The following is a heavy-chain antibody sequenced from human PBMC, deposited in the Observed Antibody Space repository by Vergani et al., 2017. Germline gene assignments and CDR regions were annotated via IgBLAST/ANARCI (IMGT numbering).Heavy chain of an antibody. J-gene: IGHJ5*02. CDR1: GGTFSSYT. CDR2: IIPILGIA. V-gene: IGHV1-69*02. D-gene: IGHD2-8*01. Sequence: QVQLVQSGAEVKKPGSSVKVSCKASGGTFSSYTISWVRQAPGQGLEWMGRIIPILGIANYAQKFQGRVTMTTDTSTSTAYMELRSLSSDDTAVYYCARVQGSGIVLRVYANYNWFDPWGQGTLVTVSS. CDR3: ARVQGSGIVLRVYANYNWFDP.